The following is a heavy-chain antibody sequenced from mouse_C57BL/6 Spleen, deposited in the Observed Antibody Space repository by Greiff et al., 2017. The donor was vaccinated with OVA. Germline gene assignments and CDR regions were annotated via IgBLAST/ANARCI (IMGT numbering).Heavy chain of an antibody. V-gene: IGHV1-53*01. CDR2: INPSNGGT. CDR1: GYTFTSYW. J-gene: IGHJ4*01. D-gene: IGHD1-1*01. CDR3: ARRGAYYYGSSYVDYAMDY. Sequence: VKLQQPGTELVKPGASVKLSCKASGYTFTSYWMHWVKQRPGQGLEWIGNINPSNGGTNYNEKFKSKATLTVDKSSSTAYMQLSSLTSEDSAVYYCARRGAYYYGSSYVDYAMDYWGQGTSVTVSS.